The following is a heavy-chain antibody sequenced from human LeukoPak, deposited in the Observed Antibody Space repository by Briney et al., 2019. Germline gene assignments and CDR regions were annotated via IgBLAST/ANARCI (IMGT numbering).Heavy chain of an antibody. CDR2: INPNSGGT. J-gene: IGHJ4*02. CDR1: GHTITTYY. Sequence: GASVKVSCKASGHTITTYYMHWVRQAPGQGLEWMGWINPNSGGTNYAQKFQGRVTMTRDTSISTAYMELSRLRSDDTAVYYCARGDFAGDSGYDPRFDYWGQGTLVTVSS. CDR3: ARGDFAGDSGYDPRFDY. V-gene: IGHV1-2*02. D-gene: IGHD5-12*01.